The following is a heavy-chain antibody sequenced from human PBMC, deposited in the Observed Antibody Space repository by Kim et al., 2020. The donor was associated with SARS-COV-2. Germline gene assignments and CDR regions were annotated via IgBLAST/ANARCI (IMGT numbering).Heavy chain of an antibody. V-gene: IGHV3-30*18. CDR2: ISYDGSNK. D-gene: IGHD2-21*02. Sequence: GGSLRLSCAASGFTFSSYGMHWVRQAPGKGLEWVAVISYDGSNKYYADSVKGRFTISRDNSKNTLYLQMNSLRAEDTAVYYCAKERSGIVVVTATFDYWG. CDR1: GFTFSSYG. J-gene: IGHJ4*01. CDR3: AKERSGIVVVTATFDY.